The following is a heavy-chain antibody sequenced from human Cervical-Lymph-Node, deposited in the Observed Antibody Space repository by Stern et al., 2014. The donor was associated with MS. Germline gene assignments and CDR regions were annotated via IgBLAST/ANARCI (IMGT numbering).Heavy chain of an antibody. CDR2: IIPFFGTA. J-gene: IGHJ4*02. D-gene: IGHD6-19*01. Sequence: QVRLGQSGAEVKKPGSSMKVSCKASTDTFSNIDIRLVRQAPGQGLEWLGGIIPFFGTANYARKVQDRLRITADVSTSTVTMELSSLRSEDTAVYYCVRDQAGVAVYWGQGSLVTVSS. CDR3: VRDQAGVAVY. CDR1: TDTFSNID. V-gene: IGHV1-69*01.